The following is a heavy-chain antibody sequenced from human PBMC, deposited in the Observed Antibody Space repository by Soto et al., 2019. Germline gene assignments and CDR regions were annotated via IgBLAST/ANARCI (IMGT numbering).Heavy chain of an antibody. Sequence: PSETLSITCTVTRYSILSGSFYWGWIRQPPGKGLEWIGYIYYSGSTYYNPSLKSRVTISVDTSKNQFSLKLSSVTAADTAVYYCARLPISSFGVVTTHYYGMDVWGQGTTVT. CDR1: RYSILSGSFY. D-gene: IGHD3-3*01. CDR3: ARLPISSFGVVTTHYYGMDV. V-gene: IGHV4-30-4*02. J-gene: IGHJ6*02. CDR2: IYYSGST.